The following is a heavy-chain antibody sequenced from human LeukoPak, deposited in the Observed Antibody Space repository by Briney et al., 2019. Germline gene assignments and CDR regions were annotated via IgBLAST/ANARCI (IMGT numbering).Heavy chain of an antibody. CDR2: INHSGST. CDR3: ARITVTTTPDDY. V-gene: IGHV4-34*01. Sequence: PSETLSLTCAVYGGSFSGYYWSWIRQPPGKGLEWIGEINHSGSTNYNPSLKSRVTISVDTSKNQFSLKLSSVTAADTAVYYYARITVTTTPDDYWGQGTLVTVSS. CDR1: GGSFSGYY. D-gene: IGHD4-17*01. J-gene: IGHJ4*02.